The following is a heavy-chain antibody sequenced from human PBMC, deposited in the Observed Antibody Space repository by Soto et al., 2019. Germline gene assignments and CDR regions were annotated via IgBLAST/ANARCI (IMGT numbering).Heavy chain of an antibody. CDR1: GFTYSSYA. V-gene: IGHV3-30-3*01. CDR2: ISYDGSNK. Sequence: QVELVESGGGVVQPGRFLRLSCAASGFTYSSYAMHWVRQAPGKGLEWMAVISYDGSNKYYADSVKGRFTISRDNSKNTLYLQMNSLRAEDTAVYYCARVTSGWYYFDYWGQGTLVTVSS. CDR3: ARVTSGWYYFDY. J-gene: IGHJ4*02. D-gene: IGHD6-19*01.